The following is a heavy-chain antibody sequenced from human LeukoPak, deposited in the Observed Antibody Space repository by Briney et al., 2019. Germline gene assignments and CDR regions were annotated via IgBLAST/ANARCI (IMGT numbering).Heavy chain of an antibody. J-gene: IGHJ6*02. Sequence: GGSLRLSCAASGFTFSSYWMSWVRQAPGKGPEWVANINQGGAEQYYVDAVKGRFTISRDNDKNSLYLQMNSLRAEDTAVYYCARDRDRYCSSTSCYSVYGMDVWGQGTTVTVSS. V-gene: IGHV3-7*03. CDR1: GFTFSSYW. D-gene: IGHD2-2*01. CDR2: INQGGAEQ. CDR3: ARDRDRYCSSTSCYSVYGMDV.